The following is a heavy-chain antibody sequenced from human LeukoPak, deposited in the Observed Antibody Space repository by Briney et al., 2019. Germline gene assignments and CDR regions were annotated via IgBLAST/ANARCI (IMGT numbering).Heavy chain of an antibody. V-gene: IGHV4-34*01. J-gene: IGHJ4*02. CDR1: DGSFSGYY. Sequence: SETLSLTCAVYDGSFSGYYWSWIRQPPGKGLEWIGEINHSGSTNYNPSLKSRVTISVDTSKNQFSLKLSSVTAADTAVYYCARITIAAAGRPFDYWGQGTLVTVSS. CDR2: INHSGST. D-gene: IGHD6-13*01. CDR3: ARITIAAAGRPFDY.